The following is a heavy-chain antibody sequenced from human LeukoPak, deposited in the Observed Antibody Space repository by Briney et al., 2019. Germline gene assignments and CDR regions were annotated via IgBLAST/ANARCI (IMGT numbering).Heavy chain of an antibody. CDR1: GYSITNYC. V-gene: IGHV5-51*01. J-gene: IGHJ3*02. D-gene: IGHD2-2*01. CDR2: IYPGDSDT. Sequence: GESLKISCKGSGYSITNYCSAWWRQMPGKGLEWMGIIYPGDSDTRYSPSFQGQVTISADKSISTAYLQWSILKASDTAMYYCARPSESSAIDPFLISGQGTMVTVSS. CDR3: ARPSESSAIDPFLI.